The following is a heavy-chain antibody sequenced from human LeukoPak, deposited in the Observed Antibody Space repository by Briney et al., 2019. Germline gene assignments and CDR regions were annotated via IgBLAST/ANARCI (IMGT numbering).Heavy chain of an antibody. CDR3: ASYDFWSGYLHGAFDI. J-gene: IGHJ3*02. CDR1: GGSISSSGYY. CDR2: IYHSGST. V-gene: IGHV4-39*07. Sequence: SETLSLTCTVSGGSISSSGYYWGWIRQPPGKGLEWIGTIYHSGSTYYNPSLKSRVTISVDTSKNQFSLRISSVTAADTAVYYCASYDFWSGYLHGAFDIWGQGTMVTVSS. D-gene: IGHD3-3*01.